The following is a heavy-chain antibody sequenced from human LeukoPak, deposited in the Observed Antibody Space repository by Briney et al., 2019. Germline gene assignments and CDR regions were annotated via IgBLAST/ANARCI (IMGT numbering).Heavy chain of an antibody. CDR1: GFTFDDYA. J-gene: IGHJ3*02. D-gene: IGHD1-26*01. CDR2: ISWNSGSI. Sequence: GGSLRLSCAASGFTFDDYAMHWVRQAPGKGLEWVSGISWNSGSIGYADSVKGRFTISRDNAKNSLYLQMNSLRDEDTAVYYCARAVGATYAFDIWGQGTMVTVSS. V-gene: IGHV3-9*01. CDR3: ARAVGATYAFDI.